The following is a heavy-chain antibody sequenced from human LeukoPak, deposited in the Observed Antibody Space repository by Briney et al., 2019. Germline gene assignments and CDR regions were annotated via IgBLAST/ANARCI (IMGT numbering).Heavy chain of an antibody. J-gene: IGHJ4*02. CDR2: MYYIGST. CDR1: GVSISNYY. CDR3: ARDLSDTRGGYFDY. V-gene: IGHV4-59*01. Sequence: PSETLSLTCTVSGVSISNYYWSWIRQPPGRGLEWIGYMYYIGSTNYNPSLKCRVTISVDTSKNQFSLKLSSVTAADTAVYFCARDLSDTRGGYFDYWGQGTLVTVSS. D-gene: IGHD3-16*01.